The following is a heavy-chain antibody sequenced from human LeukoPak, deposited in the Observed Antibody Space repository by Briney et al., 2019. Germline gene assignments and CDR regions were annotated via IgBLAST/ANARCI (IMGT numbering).Heavy chain of an antibody. J-gene: IGHJ6*02. Sequence: ASVKVSCKASGGTFSSYAISWVRQAPGQGLEWMGGIIPIFGTANYAQKFQGRVTITADESTSTAYMELSSLRSEDTAVYYCARENYDFWSGYSPFYYYGMDVWGQGTTVTVSS. D-gene: IGHD3-3*01. CDR2: IIPIFGTA. CDR1: GGTFSSYA. V-gene: IGHV1-69*13. CDR3: ARENYDFWSGYSPFYYYGMDV.